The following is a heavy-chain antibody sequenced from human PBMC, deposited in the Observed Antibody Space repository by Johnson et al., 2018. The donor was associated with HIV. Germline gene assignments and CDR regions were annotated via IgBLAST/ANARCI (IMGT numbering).Heavy chain of an antibody. Sequence: QEKLVESGGGVVQPGRSLRLSCAASGFTFSSYGMHWVRQAPGKGLEWVAVISYDGSNKYYADSVKGRFTISRDNSKNTLYLQMNSLRLEDTALYSCAKDICDGDYDPQGGFDIWGQGTMVTVYS. D-gene: IGHD4-17*01. V-gene: IGHV3-30*18. CDR2: ISYDGSNK. J-gene: IGHJ3*02. CDR3: AKDICDGDYDPQGGFDI. CDR1: GFTFSSYG.